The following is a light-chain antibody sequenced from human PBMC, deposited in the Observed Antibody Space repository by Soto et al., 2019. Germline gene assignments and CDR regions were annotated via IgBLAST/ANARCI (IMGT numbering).Light chain of an antibody. Sequence: EVVLTQSPDTLSLSPGGSATLSCRASQSVSSYLAWYQQRPGQALRLLIYDVSKRATGIPARFSGSGSRTDFTLTITSLEPEDFAIYFCHQRSNWPLTFGGGPKLVIK. CDR2: DVS. J-gene: IGKJ4*01. CDR3: HQRSNWPLT. V-gene: IGKV3-11*01. CDR1: QSVSSY.